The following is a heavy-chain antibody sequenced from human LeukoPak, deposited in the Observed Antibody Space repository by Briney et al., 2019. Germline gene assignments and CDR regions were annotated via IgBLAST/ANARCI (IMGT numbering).Heavy chain of an antibody. CDR1: GFTFSNYV. CDR2: ISGSGGST. Sequence: GGSLRLSCAASGFTFSNYVMSWVRQAPGKGLEWVSAISGSGGSTFFGDSVKGRFSISRDNSRNTVSLQMNSLRAEDTAVYYCAKGRLRGVMSGLDCWGQGILVTVSS. V-gene: IGHV3-23*01. CDR3: AKGRLRGVMSGLDC. J-gene: IGHJ4*02. D-gene: IGHD3-10*01.